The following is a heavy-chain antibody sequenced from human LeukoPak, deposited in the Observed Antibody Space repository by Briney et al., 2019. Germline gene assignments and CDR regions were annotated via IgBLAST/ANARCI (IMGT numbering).Heavy chain of an antibody. CDR2: ISSSSSYT. D-gene: IGHD3-10*01. CDR3: ARDMVPDY. CDR1: GFTFSDYY. V-gene: IGHV3-11*06. Sequence: LSCAAXGFTFSDYYMSWVRQAPGKGLEWVSYISSSSSYTNYADSVKGRFTISRDNAKNSLYLQMNSLRAEDTAVYYCARDMVPDYWGQGTLVTVSS. J-gene: IGHJ4*02.